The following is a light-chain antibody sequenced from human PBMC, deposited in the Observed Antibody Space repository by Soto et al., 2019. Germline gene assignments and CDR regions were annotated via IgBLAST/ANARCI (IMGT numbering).Light chain of an antibody. CDR1: QSVLYSSNNETY. CDR3: QQYYDNPFT. J-gene: IGKJ4*01. V-gene: IGKV4-1*01. CDR2: WAS. Sequence: DIVMTQSPDSLVLSLGERATINCRSSQSVLYSSNNETYLAWDQQNPGQPPKLLIYWASTREFGVPDRFSGAGSGPDFNLTISSLQAEDVAVYYCQQYYDNPFTFGGGTKVETK.